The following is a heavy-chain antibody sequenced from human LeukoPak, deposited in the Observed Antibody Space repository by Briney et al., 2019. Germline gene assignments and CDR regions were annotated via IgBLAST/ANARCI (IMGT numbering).Heavy chain of an antibody. CDR1: GGTFSSYA. CDR2: IIPIFGTA. CDR3: ARDKTYYDFWSGQPRQGGWFDP. Sequence: SVKVSCKASGGTFSSYAISWVRQAPGQGLEWMGGIIPIFGTANYAQKFQGRVTITADESTSTAYMELSSLRSEDTAVYYCARDKTYYDFWSGQPRQGGWFDPWGQGTLVTVSS. D-gene: IGHD3-3*01. J-gene: IGHJ5*02. V-gene: IGHV1-69*13.